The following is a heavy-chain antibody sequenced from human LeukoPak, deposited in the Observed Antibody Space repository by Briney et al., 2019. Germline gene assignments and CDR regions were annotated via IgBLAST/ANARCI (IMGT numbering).Heavy chain of an antibody. J-gene: IGHJ4*02. CDR2: IKQDGSEK. Sequence: GGSLRLSCAASGFTFSSYWMSWVRQAPGKGLEWVADIKQDGSEKYYVDSVKGRSTISRDNAKNSLYLQMSSLRAEDTAVYYCARAGIIDFDYWGQGTLVTVSS. V-gene: IGHV3-7*01. CDR3: ARAGIIDFDY. CDR1: GFTFSSYW.